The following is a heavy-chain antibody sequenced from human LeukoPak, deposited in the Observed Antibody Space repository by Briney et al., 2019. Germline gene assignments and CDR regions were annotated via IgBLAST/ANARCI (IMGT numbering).Heavy chain of an antibody. Sequence: GGSLRLSCAASGFTFSSYTMSWVRQAPGKGLEWVSGISGSGGSTYYADSVKGRFTISRDNSKNTLYLQMNSLRAEDTAVYYCASIHRSLSYYFDYWGQGTLVTVSS. J-gene: IGHJ4*02. D-gene: IGHD2-15*01. CDR2: ISGSGGST. CDR1: GFTFSSYT. CDR3: ASIHRSLSYYFDY. V-gene: IGHV3-23*01.